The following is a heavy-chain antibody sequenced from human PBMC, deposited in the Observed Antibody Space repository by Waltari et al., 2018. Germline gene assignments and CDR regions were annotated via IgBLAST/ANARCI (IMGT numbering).Heavy chain of an antibody. D-gene: IGHD3-3*01. CDR3: AKGHISNDFWSGSLDF. CDR2: ISWNSGSI. Sequence: EVQVVESGGGLLQPGRSLRLACAASGFTFDDSYMPWVRQAPGKGLEWVSGISWNSGSIGYADSVKGRFTISRDNAKNSLYLQMNSLRAEDMALYYCAKGHISNDFWSGSLDFWGQGTLVTVSS. CDR1: GFTFDDSY. J-gene: IGHJ4*02. V-gene: IGHV3-9*03.